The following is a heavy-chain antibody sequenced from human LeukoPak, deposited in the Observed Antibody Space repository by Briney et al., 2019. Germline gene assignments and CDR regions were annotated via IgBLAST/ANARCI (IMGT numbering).Heavy chain of an antibody. Sequence: GGSLRLSCAASGFTFSSYAMSWVRQAPGKGLEWVSAISGSGGSTYYADSVKGRFTISRDSSKNTLYLQMNSLRAEDTAVYYCAKEGCSSASCYRWSWFDPWGQGALVTVSS. CDR2: ISGSGGST. CDR1: GFTFSSYA. V-gene: IGHV3-23*01. J-gene: IGHJ5*02. CDR3: AKEGCSSASCYRWSWFDP. D-gene: IGHD2-2*02.